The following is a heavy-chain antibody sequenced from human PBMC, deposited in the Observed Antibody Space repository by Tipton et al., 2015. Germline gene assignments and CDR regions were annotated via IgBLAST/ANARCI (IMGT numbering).Heavy chain of an antibody. CDR3: ARDGLWPPYYYHAMDV. D-gene: IGHD5-18*01. CDR1: GFIFNRYA. Sequence: SLRLSCAASGFIFNRYAMHWVRQAPGKGLEWVAVIWYEGSNKNYGDSVKGRFTISRDNSKNTLYLRMHSLRAEDTAVYYCARDGLWPPYYYHAMDVWGQGTTVTVSS. CDR2: IWYEGSNK. J-gene: IGHJ6*02. V-gene: IGHV3-33*01.